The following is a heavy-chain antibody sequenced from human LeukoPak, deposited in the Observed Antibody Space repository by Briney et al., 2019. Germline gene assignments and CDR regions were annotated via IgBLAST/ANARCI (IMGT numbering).Heavy chain of an antibody. Sequence: PSETLSLTCTVSGGSISSYYWSWIRQPPGKGLEWIGYIYYSGSTNYNPSLKSRVTISVDTSKNQFSLKLSSVTAADTAVYYCARALAQYCSGGTCYSGFFQYWGQGTLVTVSS. CDR2: IYYSGST. CDR1: GGSISSYY. D-gene: IGHD2-15*01. V-gene: IGHV4-59*12. J-gene: IGHJ1*01. CDR3: ARALAQYCSGGTCYSGFFQY.